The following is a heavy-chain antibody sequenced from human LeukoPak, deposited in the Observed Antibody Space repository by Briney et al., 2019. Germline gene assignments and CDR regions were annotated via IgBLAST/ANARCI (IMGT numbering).Heavy chain of an antibody. CDR3: ATSGYILNWFDP. CDR2: IIPIFGTA. D-gene: IGHD3-22*01. CDR1: GGTFSSYA. Sequence: SVKVSCKASGGTFSSYAISWVRQAPGQGLEWMGGIIPIFGTANYAQKFQGRVTITADESTSTAYMELSSLRSEDTAVYYCATSGYILNWFDPWGQGTLVSVSS. V-gene: IGHV1-69*13. J-gene: IGHJ5*02.